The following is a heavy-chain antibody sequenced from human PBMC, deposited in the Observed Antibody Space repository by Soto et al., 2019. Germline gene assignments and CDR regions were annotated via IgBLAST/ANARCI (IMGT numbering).Heavy chain of an antibody. Sequence: PSETLSLTCAVSGGSISSGGYSWSWIRQPPGKGLEWIGYIYHSGSTYYNPSLKSRVTISVDRSKNQFSLKLSSVTAADTAVYYCARGGLDNIVVVTATDAFDIWGQGTMVNRLL. CDR3: ARGGLDNIVVVTATDAFDI. D-gene: IGHD2-21*02. J-gene: IGHJ3*02. V-gene: IGHV4-30-2*01. CDR1: GGSISSGGYS. CDR2: IYHSGST.